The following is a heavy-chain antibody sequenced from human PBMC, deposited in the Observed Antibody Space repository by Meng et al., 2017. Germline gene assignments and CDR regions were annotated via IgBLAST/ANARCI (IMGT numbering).Heavy chain of an antibody. V-gene: IGHV1-24*01. J-gene: IGHJ3*02. CDR1: GYTLTELS. D-gene: IGHD2/OR15-2a*01. CDR3: AVSLSRVGAFDI. CDR2: FDPEDGET. Sequence: ASVKVSCKVSGYTLTELSMHWVRQAPGKGLEWMGGFDPEDGETIYAQKFQGRVTMTEDTSTDTAYMELSCLRSEDTAVYYCAVSLSRVGAFDIWGQGTMVTVSS.